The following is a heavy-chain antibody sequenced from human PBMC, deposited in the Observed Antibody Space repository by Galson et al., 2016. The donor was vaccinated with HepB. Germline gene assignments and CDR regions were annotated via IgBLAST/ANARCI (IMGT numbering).Heavy chain of an antibody. J-gene: IGHJ4*02. V-gene: IGHV3-7*01. CDR1: GFTFSRFW. D-gene: IGHD5-12*01. Sequence: SLRLSCAASGFTFSRFWMNWVRQAPGKGLEWVASIKEDGSKSFYADSVKGRFTISRDDAKNSLYLQMNSLRVEDTAVYYCARASTWIPSLDYWGQGSLVTVSS. CDR2: IKEDGSKS. CDR3: ARASTWIPSLDY.